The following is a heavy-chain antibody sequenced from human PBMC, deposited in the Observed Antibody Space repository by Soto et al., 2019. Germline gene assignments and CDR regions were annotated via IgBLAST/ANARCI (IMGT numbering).Heavy chain of an antibody. D-gene: IGHD2-15*01. CDR3: ARVVVVVAAAFDP. Sequence: SVKVSCKASGGTFSSYAISWVRQAPGQGLEWMGGIIPIFGTANYAQKFQGRVTITADESTSTAYMELSSLRSEDTAVYYCARVVVVVAAAFDPWGQGTLVTVSS. CDR2: IIPIFGTA. CDR1: GGTFSSYA. J-gene: IGHJ5*02. V-gene: IGHV1-69*13.